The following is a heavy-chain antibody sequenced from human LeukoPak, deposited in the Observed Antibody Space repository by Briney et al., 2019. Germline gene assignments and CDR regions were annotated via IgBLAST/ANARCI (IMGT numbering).Heavy chain of an antibody. CDR3: ARDLGSAARGDY. Sequence: GGSLRLSCAASGFTFSSYSMNWVRQAPGKGLEWVSSISSSSSYIYYADSVKGRFTISRGNAKNSLYLQMNSLRAEDTAVYYCARDLGSAARGDYWGQGTLVTVSS. CDR2: ISSSSSYI. D-gene: IGHD3-16*01. V-gene: IGHV3-21*01. CDR1: GFTFSSYS. J-gene: IGHJ4*02.